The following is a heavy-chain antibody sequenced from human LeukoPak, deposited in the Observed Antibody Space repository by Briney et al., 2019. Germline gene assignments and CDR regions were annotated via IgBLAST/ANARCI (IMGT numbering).Heavy chain of an antibody. V-gene: IGHV4-31*03. CDR2: IYYSGST. Sequence: PSQTLSLTCTVSGGSISSGGYYWSWIRQHPGKGLEWIGYIYYSGSTYYNPPLKSRVTISVDTSKNQFSLKLSSVTAADTAVYYCARVNHDYGDYGLDYWGQGTLVTVSS. CDR1: GGSISSGGYY. J-gene: IGHJ4*02. D-gene: IGHD4-17*01. CDR3: ARVNHDYGDYGLDY.